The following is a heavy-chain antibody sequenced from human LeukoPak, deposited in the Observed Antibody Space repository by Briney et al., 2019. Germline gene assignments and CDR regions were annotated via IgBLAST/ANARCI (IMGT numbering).Heavy chain of an antibody. CDR2: ISSGGTDT. CDR1: GFAFSTYP. V-gene: IGHV3-23*01. J-gene: IGHJ3*02. D-gene: IGHD5-12*01. Sequence: GGSLRLSCAASGFAFSTYPISWVRQAPGKGLEWVSAISSGGTDTYYADSVKGRFTISRDNSKNTLYLQMNSLRAEDTAVYYCVKDSVRGYSGYGNDGFEIWGQGTMVTVSS. CDR3: VKDSVRGYSGYGNDGFEI.